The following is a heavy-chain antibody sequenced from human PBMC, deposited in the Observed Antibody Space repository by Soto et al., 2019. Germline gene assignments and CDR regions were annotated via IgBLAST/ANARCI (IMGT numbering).Heavy chain of an antibody. J-gene: IGHJ6*02. D-gene: IGHD2-8*01. Sequence: QVQLVQSGAEVKKPGSSVKVSCKASGGTFSSYAISWVRQAPGQGLEWMGGIIPIFGTANYAQKIQGRVTITADESTSTAYMELSSLRSEDRAVYCCSRRKSEGDVLMVYYYYGMDVWGQGTTVTVSS. CDR3: SRRKSEGDVLMVYYYYGMDV. CDR2: IIPIFGTA. V-gene: IGHV1-69*01. CDR1: GGTFSSYA.